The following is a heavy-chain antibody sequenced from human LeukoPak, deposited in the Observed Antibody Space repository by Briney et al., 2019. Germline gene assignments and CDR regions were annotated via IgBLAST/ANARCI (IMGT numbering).Heavy chain of an antibody. CDR3: AKGTKQELLIRYYFDY. V-gene: IGHV3-23*01. J-gene: IGHJ4*02. CDR2: ISGSGGST. Sequence: GGSLRLSCAASGFTFSSYVMSWVRQAPGKGLEWVSAISGSGGSTYYADSVKGRFTISRDNSKNTLYLQMNSLRAEDTAVYYCAKGTKQELLIRYYFDYWGQGTLVTVSS. D-gene: IGHD3-10*01. CDR1: GFTFSSYV.